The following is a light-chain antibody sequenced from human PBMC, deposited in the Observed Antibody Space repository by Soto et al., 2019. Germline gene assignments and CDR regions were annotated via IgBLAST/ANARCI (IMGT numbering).Light chain of an antibody. V-gene: IGKV1-13*02. Sequence: AIQLTQSPPSLSASIGDRVTITCRASQGISSAFAWYQQKPGTVPKLLIYDVSNLQSGIPSRFSGSGSGTDVTLTISSLQPEDFATYYCQQFETYPLTFGQGTRLEVK. J-gene: IGKJ5*01. CDR3: QQFETYPLT. CDR2: DVS. CDR1: QGISSA.